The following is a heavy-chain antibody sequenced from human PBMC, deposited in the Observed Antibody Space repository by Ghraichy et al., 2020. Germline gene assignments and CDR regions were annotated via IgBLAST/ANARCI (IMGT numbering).Heavy chain of an antibody. CDR1: GGSVSSGSYY. CDR3: ATGVGVRKPYSNFTLYYYYGMDV. D-gene: IGHD4-11*01. CDR2: IYYSGST. Sequence: AETLSLTCTVSGGSVSSGSYYWSWIRQPPGKGLEWIGYIYYSGSTNYNPSLKSRVTISVDTSKNQFSLKLSSVTAADTAVYYCATGVGVRKPYSNFTLYYYYGMDVWGQGTTVTVSS. V-gene: IGHV4-61*01. J-gene: IGHJ6*02.